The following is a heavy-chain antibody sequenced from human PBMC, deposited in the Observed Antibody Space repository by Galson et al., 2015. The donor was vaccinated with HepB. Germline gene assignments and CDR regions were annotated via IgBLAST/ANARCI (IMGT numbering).Heavy chain of an antibody. CDR2: IRYDGSNK. J-gene: IGHJ6*02. V-gene: IGHV3-30*02. Sequence: SLRLSCAASGFTFSSYGMHWVRQAPGKGLEWVAFIRYDGSNKYYADSVKGRFTISRDNSKNTLYLQMNSLRAEDTAVYYCAKDESSGWYLYYGMDVWGQGTTVTVSS. CDR3: AKDESSGWYLYYGMDV. CDR1: GFTFSSYG. D-gene: IGHD6-19*01.